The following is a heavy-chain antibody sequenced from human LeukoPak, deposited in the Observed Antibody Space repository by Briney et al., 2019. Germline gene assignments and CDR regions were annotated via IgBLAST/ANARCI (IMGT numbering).Heavy chain of an antibody. CDR1: GDSISSYY. J-gene: IGHJ6*02. V-gene: IGHV4-59*01. D-gene: IGHD3-10*01. Sequence: PSETLSLTCTVPGDSISSYYWAWIRRSPGKGLEWIGYSGSSKYNPSLKSRVTISIDTAKSQVALTLTSVTAADTAVYYCARARRHYYGSGRNVTPWPAGMDVWGQGTTVTVS. CDR3: ARARRHYYGSGRNVTPWPAGMDV. CDR2: SGSS.